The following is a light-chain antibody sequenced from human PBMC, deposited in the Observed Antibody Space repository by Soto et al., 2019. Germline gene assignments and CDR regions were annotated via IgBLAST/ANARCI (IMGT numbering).Light chain of an antibody. V-gene: IGKV3-15*01. Sequence: TQPPATLSVSPGERATLSCRASQSVSSNLAWYQQKPGQAPRLLIYGASTRATGIPARFSGSGSGTEFTLTISSLHXEDFAVYYCQQYNNWPPWTFGQGTKV. J-gene: IGKJ1*01. CDR1: QSVSSN. CDR3: QQYNNWPPWT. CDR2: GAS.